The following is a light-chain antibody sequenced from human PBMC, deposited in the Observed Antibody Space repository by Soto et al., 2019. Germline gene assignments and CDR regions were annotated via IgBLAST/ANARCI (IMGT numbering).Light chain of an antibody. CDR1: ENIYTN. CDR2: GSS. V-gene: IGKV3-15*01. Sequence: IVMTHSAATLSVSPGEIATLSFGASENIYTNLAWYQQKPGQAPRLLIYGSSTRATGIPARFSGSGSGTEFTLTISSLQSEDFAVYYCQQYNKGPVTFGQGTKADIK. CDR3: QQYNKGPVT. J-gene: IGKJ1*01.